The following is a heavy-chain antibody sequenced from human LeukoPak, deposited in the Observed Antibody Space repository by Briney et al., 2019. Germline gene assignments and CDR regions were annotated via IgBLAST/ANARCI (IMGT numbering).Heavy chain of an antibody. Sequence: ASVKVSCKASGGTFSSYAISWVRQAPGQGLEWMGIINPSGGSTSYAQKFQGRVTMTRDMSTSTVYMELSSLRSEDTAVYYCARSGWPTTNFDYWGQGTLVTVSS. V-gene: IGHV1-46*01. CDR1: GGTFSSYA. D-gene: IGHD6-19*01. CDR2: INPSGGST. J-gene: IGHJ4*02. CDR3: ARSGWPTTNFDY.